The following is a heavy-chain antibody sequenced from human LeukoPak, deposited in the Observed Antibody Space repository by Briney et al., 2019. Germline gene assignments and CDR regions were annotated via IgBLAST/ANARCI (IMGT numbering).Heavy chain of an antibody. D-gene: IGHD2-15*01. CDR2: ISNSGGST. Sequence: GGSLRLSCAASGFTFPTYAMSWVRQAPGKGLEWVSVISNSGGSTWYADSVKGRFTISRDNSKNTLYLQMNSLRAEDTAVYYCAKKDIVVVVGANPYFDYWGQGTLVTVSS. J-gene: IGHJ4*02. V-gene: IGHV3-23*01. CDR3: AKKDIVVVVGANPYFDY. CDR1: GFTFPTYA.